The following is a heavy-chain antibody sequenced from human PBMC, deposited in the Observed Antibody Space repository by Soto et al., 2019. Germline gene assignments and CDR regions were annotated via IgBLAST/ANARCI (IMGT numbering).Heavy chain of an antibody. CDR1: GGTFSSYA. J-gene: IGHJ4*02. CDR3: ARLHQGEVVTPFRDY. Sequence: SVKVSCKASGGTFSSYAISWVRQAPGQGLEWMGGIIPIFGTANYAQKFQGRVTITADESTSTAYMELSSLRSEDTAVYYCARLHQGEVVTPFRDYWGQGTLVTVSS. V-gene: IGHV1-69*13. D-gene: IGHD2-21*02. CDR2: IIPIFGTA.